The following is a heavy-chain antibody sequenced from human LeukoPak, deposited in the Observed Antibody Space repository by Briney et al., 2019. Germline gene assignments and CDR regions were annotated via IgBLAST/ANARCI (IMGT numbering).Heavy chain of an antibody. CDR3: ARGNSPYCYYYMDV. V-gene: IGHV4-31*03. J-gene: IGHJ6*03. CDR2: IYYSGST. Sequence: PSETLSLTCTVSGGSISSGGYYWSWIRQHPGKGLEWIGYIYYSGSTYYNPSLKSRVTISVDTSKNQFSLKLSSVTAADTAVYYCARGNSPYCYYYMDVWGKGTTVTVSS. CDR1: GGSISSGGYY. D-gene: IGHD2/OR15-2a*01.